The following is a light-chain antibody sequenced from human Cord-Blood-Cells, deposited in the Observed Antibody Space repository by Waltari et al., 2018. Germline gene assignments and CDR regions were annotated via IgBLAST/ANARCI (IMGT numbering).Light chain of an antibody. CDR2: WAS. Sequence: DIVMTQSPDSLAVSLGERATNNCKSSQRVLYSSNNKNYLAWYQQKPGQPPKLLIYWASTRESGVPDRFSGSGSGTDFTLTISSLQAEDVAVYYCQQYYSTPFTFGPGTKVDIK. J-gene: IGKJ3*01. CDR3: QQYYSTPFT. V-gene: IGKV4-1*01. CDR1: QRVLYSSNNKNY.